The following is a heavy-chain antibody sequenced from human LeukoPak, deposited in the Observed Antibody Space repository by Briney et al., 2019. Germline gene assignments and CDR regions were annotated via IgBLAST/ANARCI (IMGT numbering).Heavy chain of an antibody. J-gene: IGHJ4*02. CDR3: AKDTIAAAGTKVYFDY. CDR2: ISGSGGNT. CDR1: GFTFSSYA. D-gene: IGHD6-13*01. V-gene: IGHV3-23*01. Sequence: TGGSLRLSCAVSGFTFSSYAMSWVRQAPGKGLEWVSAISGSGGNTYYAGSVKGRFTISRDNSKNTLYLQMNSLRAEDTAVYYCAKDTIAAAGTKVYFDYWGQGTLVTVSS.